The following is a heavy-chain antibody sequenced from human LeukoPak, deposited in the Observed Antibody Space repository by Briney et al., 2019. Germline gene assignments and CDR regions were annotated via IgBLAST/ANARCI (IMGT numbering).Heavy chain of an antibody. J-gene: IGHJ1*01. CDR2: IHYSGST. V-gene: IGHV4-59*12. Sequence: SETLSLTCTVSGGSISSYYWSWIRQPPGKGLEWIGYIHYSGSTNYNPSLKSRVTISVDTSKNQFSLKLSSVTAADTAVYYCASGNGYEYFQHWGQGTLVTVSS. CDR3: ASGNGYEYFQH. D-gene: IGHD5-24*01. CDR1: GGSISSYY.